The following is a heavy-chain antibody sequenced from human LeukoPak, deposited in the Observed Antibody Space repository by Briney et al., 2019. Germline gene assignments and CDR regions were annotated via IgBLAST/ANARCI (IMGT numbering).Heavy chain of an antibody. V-gene: IGHV4-34*01. CDR3: ARLGGRYNFLPLNWFDP. CDR1: GGSFSGYY. D-gene: IGHD5-24*01. J-gene: IGHJ5*02. Sequence: SETLSLTCAVYGGSFSGYYWSWLRQPPGKGLEWIGEINHSGSTNYNPSLKSRVTISVDTSKNQFSLKLSSVTGADTAVYYCARLGGRYNFLPLNWFDPWGQGTLVTVSS. CDR2: INHSGST.